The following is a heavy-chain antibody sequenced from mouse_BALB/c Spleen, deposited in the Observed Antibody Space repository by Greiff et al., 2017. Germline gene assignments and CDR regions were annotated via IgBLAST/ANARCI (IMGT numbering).Heavy chain of an antibody. Sequence: QVTLKVSGPGILKPSQTLSLTCSFSGFSLSTSGMGVGWIRQPSGKGLEWLAHIWWDDDKYYNPSLKSQLTISKDTSRNQVFLKITSVDTADTATYSCARLITTVVATDYAMDYWGQGTSVTASS. CDR3: ARLITTVVATDYAMDY. D-gene: IGHD1-1*01. CDR2: IWWDDDK. V-gene: IGHV8-8*01. J-gene: IGHJ4*01. CDR1: GFSLSTSGMG.